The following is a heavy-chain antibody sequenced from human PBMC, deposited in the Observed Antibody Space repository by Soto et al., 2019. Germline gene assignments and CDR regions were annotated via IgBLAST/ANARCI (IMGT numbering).Heavy chain of an antibody. J-gene: IGHJ3*02. Sequence: EVQLVESGGGLVQPGRSLSLSCAASGFTVDDYAMHWVRQAPGKGLEWVSGISWNSGSIGYADSVKGRFTISRDNAKNSLYLQMNSLRAEDTALYYCAKEVYHYASSGYYHSRAFDIWGQGTLVTVSA. V-gene: IGHV3-9*01. CDR3: AKEVYHYASSGYYHSRAFDI. CDR1: GFTVDDYA. D-gene: IGHD3-22*01. CDR2: ISWNSGSI.